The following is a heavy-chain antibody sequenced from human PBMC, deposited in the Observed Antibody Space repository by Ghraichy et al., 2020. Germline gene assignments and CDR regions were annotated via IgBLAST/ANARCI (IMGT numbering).Heavy chain of an antibody. J-gene: IGHJ6*03. CDR1: GGTFSSYA. D-gene: IGHD1-26*01. CDR3: ARDKGVGATIYYYYMDV. CDR2: IIPIFGTA. V-gene: IGHV1-69*06. Sequence: SVKVSCKASGGTFSSYAISWVRQAPGQGLEWMGGIIPIFGTANYAQKFQGRVTITADKSTSTAYMELSSLRSEDTAVYYCARDKGVGATIYYYYMDVWGKGTTVTVSS.